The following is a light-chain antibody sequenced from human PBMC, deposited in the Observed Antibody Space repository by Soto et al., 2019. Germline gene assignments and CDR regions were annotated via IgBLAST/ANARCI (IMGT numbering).Light chain of an antibody. CDR1: SSDVGGYNY. J-gene: IGLJ2*01. V-gene: IGLV2-14*03. Sequence: QSALTQPASVSGSPGQSITISCTGTSSDVGGYNYVSWYQQYPGKAPKLMIYDVSNRPSGVSNRFSGSKSGNTASLTISGLQAEDEADYYCSSYTRSITVVFGGGTKVTVL. CDR3: SSYTRSITVV. CDR2: DVS.